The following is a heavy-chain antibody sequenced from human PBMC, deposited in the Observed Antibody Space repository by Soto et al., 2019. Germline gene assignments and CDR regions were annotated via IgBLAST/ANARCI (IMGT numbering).Heavy chain of an antibody. CDR3: ARDLDYYGSGSRYYYGMDV. D-gene: IGHD3-10*01. J-gene: IGHJ6*02. Sequence: PSETLSLTCTVSGGSISSGDYYWSWIRQPPGKGLEWIGYIYYSGSTYYNPSLKSRVTISVDTSKNQFSLKLSSVTAADTAVYYCARDLDYYGSGSRYYYGMDVWGQGTTVTVSS. CDR2: IYYSGST. V-gene: IGHV4-30-4*01. CDR1: GGSISSGDYY.